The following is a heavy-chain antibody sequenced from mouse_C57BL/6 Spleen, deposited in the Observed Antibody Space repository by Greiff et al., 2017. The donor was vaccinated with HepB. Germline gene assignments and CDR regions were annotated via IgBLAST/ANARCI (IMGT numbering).Heavy chain of an antibody. CDR1: GFTFSSYG. CDR3: ARHGPYYGNYVDY. CDR2: ISSGGSYT. V-gene: IGHV5-6*02. J-gene: IGHJ2*01. D-gene: IGHD2-10*01. Sequence: DVMLVESGGDLVKPGGSLKLSCAASGFTFSSYGMSWVRQTPDKRLEWVATISSGGSYTYYPDSVKGRFTISRDNAKNTLYLQMSSLKSEDTAMYYCARHGPYYGNYVDYWGQGTTLTVSS.